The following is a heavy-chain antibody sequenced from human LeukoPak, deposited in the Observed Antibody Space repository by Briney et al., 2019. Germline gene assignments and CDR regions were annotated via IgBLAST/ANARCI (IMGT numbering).Heavy chain of an antibody. CDR3: AKDGYCNGGACYYFDY. V-gene: IGHV3-23*01. Sequence: GGSLRLSCAASGFTFSNAWMSWVRQAPGKGLEWVSSLGSSGGDSYYADSVKGRFTISRDNSKNTLYLQMNSLRAEDTAVYYCAKDGYCNGGACYYFDYWGQGALVTVSS. D-gene: IGHD2-15*01. J-gene: IGHJ4*02. CDR2: LGSSGGDS. CDR1: GFTFSNAW.